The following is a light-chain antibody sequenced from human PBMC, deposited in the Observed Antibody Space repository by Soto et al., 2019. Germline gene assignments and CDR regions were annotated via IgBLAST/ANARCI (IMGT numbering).Light chain of an antibody. CDR2: AAS. CDR1: QGISNH. Sequence: DIQVTQSPSSLSASVGDRVTITCRASQGISNHLAWFQQKPGKAPKTLIHAASTLHSGVPSKFSGRGSGTDFTLTISSLQPEDVAIYYCQQYHTYPLTFAGGTKVEIK. CDR3: QQYHTYPLT. V-gene: IGKV1-16*02. J-gene: IGKJ4*01.